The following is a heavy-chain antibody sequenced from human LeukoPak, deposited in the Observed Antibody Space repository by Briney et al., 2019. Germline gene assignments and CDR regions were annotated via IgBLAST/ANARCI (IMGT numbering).Heavy chain of an antibody. CDR2: IYYSGST. V-gene: IGHV4-61*01. CDR3: AREGATEYCSSTSCYGDWYFDL. J-gene: IGHJ2*01. CDR1: GGSISSSSYY. Sequence: PSETLSLTCTVSGGSISSSSYYWGRIRQPPGKGLEWIGYIYYSGSTNYNPSLKSRVTISVDTSKNQFSLKLSSVTAADTAVYYCAREGATEYCSSTSCYGDWYFDLWGRGTLVTVSS. D-gene: IGHD2-2*01.